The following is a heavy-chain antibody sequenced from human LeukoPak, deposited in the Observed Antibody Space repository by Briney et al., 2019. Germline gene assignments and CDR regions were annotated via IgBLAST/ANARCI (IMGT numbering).Heavy chain of an antibody. V-gene: IGHV3-74*01. J-gene: IGHJ2*01. CDR2: INGDGRNI. CDR3: AKDTMVRDL. D-gene: IGHD3-10*01. CDR1: GFTFSSYW. Sequence: GGSLRLSCVASGFTFSSYWVHWVRQDPRKGLAWVLRINGDGRNINYADSVRGRFTISRDNAKNTLYLQMNTLRAEDTAVYYCAKDTMVRDLWGRGTLVTVSS.